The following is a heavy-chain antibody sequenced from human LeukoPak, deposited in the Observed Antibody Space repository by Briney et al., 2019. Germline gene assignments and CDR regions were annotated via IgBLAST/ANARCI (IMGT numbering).Heavy chain of an antibody. D-gene: IGHD6-19*01. V-gene: IGHV3-23*01. J-gene: IGHJ3*02. CDR3: ARDSIAVAANDAFDI. Sequence: GGSLRLSCAASGFAFSSYAMSWVRQAPGKGLEWVSVISGSGGSTDYADSVKGRFTISRDNSKNTLYLQMNSLRAEDAAVYYCARDSIAVAANDAFDIWGQGTMVTVSS. CDR2: ISGSGGST. CDR1: GFAFSSYA.